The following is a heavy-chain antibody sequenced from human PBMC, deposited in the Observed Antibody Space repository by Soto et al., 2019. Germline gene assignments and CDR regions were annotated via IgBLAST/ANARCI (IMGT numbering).Heavy chain of an antibody. CDR3: ARVDWSGYSTGIDY. V-gene: IGHV1-8*01. CDR2: MNPNSGNT. Sequence: GASVKVSCKASGYTFTSYDINWVRQATGQGLEWMGWMNPNSGNTGYAQKFQGRVTMTRSTSISTAYMELSSLRSEDTAVYYCARVDWSGYSTGIDYWGQGTLVTVSS. D-gene: IGHD3-3*01. J-gene: IGHJ4*02. CDR1: GYTFTSYD.